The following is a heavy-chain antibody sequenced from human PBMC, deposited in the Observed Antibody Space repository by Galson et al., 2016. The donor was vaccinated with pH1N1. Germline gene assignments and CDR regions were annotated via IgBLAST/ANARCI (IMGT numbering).Heavy chain of an antibody. D-gene: IGHD1-26*01. CDR1: GFIFSDYW. CDR3: ATEDYYTSLY. Sequence: SLRLSCAASGFIFSDYWMSWVRQVPGKGLEWVAKINQDGSRKYYVDSMKGRCTISRDNAENSLSLQMNSLRVEDTALYYCATEDYYTSLYWGQGTLVTVSS. J-gene: IGHJ4*02. V-gene: IGHV3-7*01. CDR2: INQDGSRK.